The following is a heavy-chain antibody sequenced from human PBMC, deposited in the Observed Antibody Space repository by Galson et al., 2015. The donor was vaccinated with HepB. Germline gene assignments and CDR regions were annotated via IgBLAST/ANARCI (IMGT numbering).Heavy chain of an antibody. D-gene: IGHD4/OR15-4a*01. CDR3: AKDWSGANCAGSCLGF. J-gene: IGHJ4*02. V-gene: IGHV3-48*02. CDR2: ISSSSSTI. CDR1: GFTFSSYS. Sequence: SLRLSCAASGFTFSSYSMNWVRQAPGKGLEWVSYISSSSSTIYYADSVKGRFTISRDNAKNSLYLQMNSLRDEDTAVYYCAKDWSGANCAGSCLGFWGQGTLVAVSS.